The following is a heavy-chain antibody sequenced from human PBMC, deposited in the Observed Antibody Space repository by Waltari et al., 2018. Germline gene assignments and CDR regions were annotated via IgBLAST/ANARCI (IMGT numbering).Heavy chain of an antibody. D-gene: IGHD3-3*01. Sequence: QVQLQESGPGLVKPSETLSLTCTVSGGSISSYSWSGIRQPPGKGLEWIGYIYYRGSTNYNPSLKSRVTISVDTSKNQFSLKLSSVTAADTAVYYCARLREVYPYGMDVWGQGTTVTISS. V-gene: IGHV4-59*01. CDR1: GGSISSYS. CDR2: IYYRGST. J-gene: IGHJ6*02. CDR3: ARLREVYPYGMDV.